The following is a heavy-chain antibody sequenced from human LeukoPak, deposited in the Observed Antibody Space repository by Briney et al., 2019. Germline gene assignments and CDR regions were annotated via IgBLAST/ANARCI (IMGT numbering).Heavy chain of an antibody. Sequence: GWSLRVSCAASGFTFSSYGMNWVRQAPGEGLEWASYIRSSSSTIYYADSVKGRFTISRDNANNSLYLQMNSLRAEDTAVYYCAAHYCGGDCYPHRDAFDIWGQGTMVTVSS. J-gene: IGHJ3*02. CDR2: IRSSSSTI. D-gene: IGHD2-21*02. V-gene: IGHV3-48*01. CDR1: GFTFSSYG. CDR3: AAHYCGGDCYPHRDAFDI.